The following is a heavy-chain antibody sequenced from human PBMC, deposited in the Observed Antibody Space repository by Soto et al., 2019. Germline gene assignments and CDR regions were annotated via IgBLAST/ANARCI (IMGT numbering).Heavy chain of an antibody. Sequence: ASVKVSCKASGYTFTSYGISCVRQAPGQGLEWMGWISAYNGNTNYAQKLQGRVTMTTDTSTSTAYMELRSLRSDDTAVYYCARNLRPWYYYDSSGYYRPNAFDIWGQGTMVTVSS. CDR3: ARNLRPWYYYDSSGYYRPNAFDI. CDR2: ISAYNGNT. V-gene: IGHV1-18*04. CDR1: GYTFTSYG. D-gene: IGHD3-22*01. J-gene: IGHJ3*02.